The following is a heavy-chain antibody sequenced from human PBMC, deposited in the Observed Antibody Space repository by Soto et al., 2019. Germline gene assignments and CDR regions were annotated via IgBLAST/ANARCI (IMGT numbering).Heavy chain of an antibody. V-gene: IGHV4-39*01. D-gene: IGHD4-17*01. Sequence: YWGWIRQPPGKGLEWIGSIYYSGSTYYNPSLKSRVTISVDTSKNQFSLKLSSVTAADTAVYYCARSVTTVVTLDYWGQG. CDR1: Y. CDR3: ARSVTTVVTLDY. CDR2: IYYSGST. J-gene: IGHJ4*02.